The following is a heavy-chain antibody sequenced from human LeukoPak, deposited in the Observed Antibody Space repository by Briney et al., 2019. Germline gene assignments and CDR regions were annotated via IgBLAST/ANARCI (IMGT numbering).Heavy chain of an antibody. CDR1: GGSITAYY. V-gene: IGHV4-59*01. J-gene: IGHJ1*01. CDR2: IYHSGTT. CDR3: AQLAPYSPAYSQH. Sequence: SETLSLTCTVSGGSITAYYRNWIRQPPGKGREWIWYIYHSGTTNYNPSIRSRVTISVDTTKNHFSLRLNSVTAADTSVYYCAQLAPYSPAYSQHWGQGTLVTVSS. D-gene: IGHD2-21*01.